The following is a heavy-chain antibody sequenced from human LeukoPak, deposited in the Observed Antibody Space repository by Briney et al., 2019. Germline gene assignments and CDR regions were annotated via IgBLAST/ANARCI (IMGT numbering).Heavy chain of an antibody. Sequence: SETLSLTCAVSGGSISSGDYSWSWIRQPPGKGLEWIGYIYHSGRTYYNPSLKSRVTISIDRSKNQFSLKLSSVTAADTAVYYCARDLLWFGDAYFDYWGQGPVVPVP. V-gene: IGHV4-30-2*01. D-gene: IGHD3-10*01. J-gene: IGHJ4*02. CDR3: ARDLLWFGDAYFDY. CDR1: GGSISSGDYS. CDR2: IYHSGRT.